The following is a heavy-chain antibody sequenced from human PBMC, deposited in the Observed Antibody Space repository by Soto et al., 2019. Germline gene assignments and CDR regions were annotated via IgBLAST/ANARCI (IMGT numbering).Heavy chain of an antibody. CDR2: INHSGST. CDR3: ARVGRLRYLDWLPLYYGMDV. J-gene: IGHJ6*02. CDR1: GGSFSGYY. D-gene: IGHD3-9*01. Sequence: QVQLQQWGAGLLKPSETLSLTCAVYGGSFSGYYWSWIRQPPGKGLEWIGEINHSGSTNYNPSLKRQPTISVATSKNQSSLKLSSVTAADTAVYYCARVGRLRYLDWLPLYYGMDVWGQGTTVTVSS. V-gene: IGHV4-34*01.